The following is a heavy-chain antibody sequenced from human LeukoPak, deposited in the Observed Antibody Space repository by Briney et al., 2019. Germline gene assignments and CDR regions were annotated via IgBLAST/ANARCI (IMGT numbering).Heavy chain of an antibody. D-gene: IGHD2-2*02. V-gene: IGHV1-18*01. CDR3: ARDRLFGVPAAIRDWFDP. CDR2: ISAYNGNT. J-gene: IGHJ5*02. Sequence: ASVKVSCKASGYTLTSYGIGWVRQAPGQGLEGMGWISAYNGNTNYAQKLQGRVTMTTDTSTSTAYMELRSLRSDDTAVYYCARDRLFGVPAAIRDWFDPWGQGTLVTVSS. CDR1: GYTLTSYG.